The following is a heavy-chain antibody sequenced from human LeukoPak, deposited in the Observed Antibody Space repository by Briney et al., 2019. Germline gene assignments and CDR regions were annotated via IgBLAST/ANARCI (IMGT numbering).Heavy chain of an antibody. CDR3: ARGYYYDSSDHVGDY. D-gene: IGHD3-22*01. CDR2: TSVYNGNT. Sequence: RASVRVSCKASGYTFSNFGISWVRQAPGQGLEWMGWTSVYNGNTNYAQNPQGRVTLTTDTSTNTAYMELRSLRSDDTAMYYCARGYYYDSSDHVGDYWGQGTLVTVSS. V-gene: IGHV1-18*01. J-gene: IGHJ4*02. CDR1: GYTFSNFG.